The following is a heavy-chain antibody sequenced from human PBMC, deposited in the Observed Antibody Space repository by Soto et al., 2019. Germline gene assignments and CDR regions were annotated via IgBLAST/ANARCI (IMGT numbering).Heavy chain of an antibody. D-gene: IGHD3-22*01. CDR3: ARWGYDTRLDY. J-gene: IGHJ4*02. CDR1: GFTFSPYY. CDR2: ISGDNTYA. V-gene: IGHV3-11*06. Sequence: PGGSLRLSCAASGFTFSPYYMSWVRQAPGKGLEWVSSISGDNTYANYADSVKGRFTISRDNAKNSLYLQMNSLRAEDTAVYYCARWGYDTRLDYWGQGTLVTVSS.